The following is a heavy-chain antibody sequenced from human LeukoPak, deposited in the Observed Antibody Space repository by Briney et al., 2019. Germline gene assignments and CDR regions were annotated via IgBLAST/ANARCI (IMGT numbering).Heavy chain of an antibody. CDR1: GGSISSSSYY. V-gene: IGHV4-39*07. CDR2: IYYSGST. Sequence: SETLSLTCTVSGGSISSSSYYWGWIRQPPGKGLEWIGSIYYSGSTYYNPSLKSRVTISVDTFKNQFSLKLSSVTAADTAVYYCARPYSSGWSIPFGDWGQGTLITVSS. J-gene: IGHJ4*02. CDR3: ARPYSSGWSIPFGD. D-gene: IGHD6-19*01.